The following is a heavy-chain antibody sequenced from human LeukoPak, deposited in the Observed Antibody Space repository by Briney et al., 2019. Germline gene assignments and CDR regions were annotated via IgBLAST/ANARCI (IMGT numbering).Heavy chain of an antibody. J-gene: IGHJ6*02. V-gene: IGHV1-2*02. Sequence: ASVKVSCKTSGYTFTGYYMHWVRQAPGQGLEWMVWINPNSGGTNYAQKFQGRVTMTRDTSISTAYMELSRLRSDDTAVYYCARDLRITIFGVPMVYYGMDVWGQGTTVTVSS. CDR3: ARDLRITIFGVPMVYYGMDV. D-gene: IGHD3-3*01. CDR2: INPNSGGT. CDR1: GYTFTGYY.